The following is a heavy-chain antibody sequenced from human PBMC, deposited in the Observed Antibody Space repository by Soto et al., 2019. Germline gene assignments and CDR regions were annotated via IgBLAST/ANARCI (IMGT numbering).Heavy chain of an antibody. Sequence: EVQLVESGGGLVQPGGSLRLSCAASGFTFSSYWMHWVRQAPGKGLVWVSRINSDGSSTIYADSVKGRFTISRDNAKNTLYLQMNSLRAGDTALYYCAKFREYYQGSGSRTYYFYGMDVWGQGTTVTVSS. CDR3: AKFREYYQGSGSRTYYFYGMDV. CDR2: INSDGSST. CDR1: GFTFSSYW. V-gene: IGHV3-74*01. D-gene: IGHD3-10*01. J-gene: IGHJ6*02.